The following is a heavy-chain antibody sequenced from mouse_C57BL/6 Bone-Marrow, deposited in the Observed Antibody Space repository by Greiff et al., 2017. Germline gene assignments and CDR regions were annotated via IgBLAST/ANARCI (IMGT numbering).Heavy chain of an antibody. CDR3: ARSGSSYSYWYFDV. D-gene: IGHD1-1*01. Sequence: QVQLKQSGAELARPGASVKLSCKASGYTFTSYGISWVKQRTGQGLEWIGEIYPRSGNTYYNEKFKGKATLTADKSSSTAYMELRSLTSEDSAVYFCARSGSSYSYWYFDVWGTGTTVTVSS. J-gene: IGHJ1*03. CDR2: IYPRSGNT. CDR1: GYTFTSYG. V-gene: IGHV1-81*01.